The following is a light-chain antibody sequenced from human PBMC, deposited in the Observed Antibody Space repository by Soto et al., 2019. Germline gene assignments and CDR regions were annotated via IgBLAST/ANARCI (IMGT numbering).Light chain of an antibody. V-gene: IGLV2-11*01. CDR3: SSYAGSNNLV. Sequence: QSALTQPRSVSGSPGQSVTISCTGTSSDVAGYNYVSWYQHHPGKAPKLLISDVTKRPPGVPDRFSGSKSGSTASLTISELQAEDEADYYCSSYAGSNNLVFGGGTKLTVL. J-gene: IGLJ2*01. CDR1: SSDVAGYNY. CDR2: DVT.